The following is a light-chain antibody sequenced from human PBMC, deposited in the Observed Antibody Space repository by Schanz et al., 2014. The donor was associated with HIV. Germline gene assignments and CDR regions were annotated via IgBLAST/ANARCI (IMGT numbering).Light chain of an antibody. CDR1: QSVGTI. V-gene: IGKV3-15*01. Sequence: EVVMTQSPATLSVSPGERATLSCRASQSVGTILAWYQQKPGQAPRLLIYGASTRATGIPDRFSGGGSGTDFNLTISRLEPEDFAVYFCQQYANPPITFGQGTRLEIK. CDR2: GAS. CDR3: QQYANPPIT. J-gene: IGKJ5*01.